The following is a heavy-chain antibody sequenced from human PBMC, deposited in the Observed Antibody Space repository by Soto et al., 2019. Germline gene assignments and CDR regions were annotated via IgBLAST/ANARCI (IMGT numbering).Heavy chain of an antibody. Sequence: QLQLQESGPGLVKPSETLSLVCTVSGGSIRNSRYYWGWIRQPPGKVLEWIGGIYYSGATYYRSSLESRVILSVDTSRNQFSLRLSSVTAADTAVYYCARSDEVSLYGDGHFHIWGQGTMVTVSS. CDR3: ARSDEVSLYGDGHFHI. D-gene: IGHD4-17*01. J-gene: IGHJ3*02. CDR2: IYYSGAT. V-gene: IGHV4-39*01. CDR1: GGSIRNSRYY.